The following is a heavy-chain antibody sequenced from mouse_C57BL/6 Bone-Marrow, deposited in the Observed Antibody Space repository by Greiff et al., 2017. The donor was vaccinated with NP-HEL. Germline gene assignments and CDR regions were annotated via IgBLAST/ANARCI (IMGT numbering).Heavy chain of an antibody. D-gene: IGHD1-1*01. CDR1: GYTFTSYW. CDR3: AREDYYYGSSYWFAY. V-gene: IGHV1-69*01. Sequence: VQLQQPGAELVMPGASVKLSCKASGYTFTSYWMHWVKQRPGHGLEWIGEIDPSDSYTNYNQKFKGKSTLTVDKSSSTAYMQLSSLTSEDSAVYYCAREDYYYGSSYWFAYWGQGTLVTVSA. J-gene: IGHJ3*01. CDR2: IDPSDSYT.